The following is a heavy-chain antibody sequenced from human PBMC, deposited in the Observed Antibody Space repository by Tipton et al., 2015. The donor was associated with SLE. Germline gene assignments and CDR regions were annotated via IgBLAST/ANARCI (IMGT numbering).Heavy chain of an antibody. V-gene: IGHV4-61*02. J-gene: IGHJ3*02. CDR3: ARHVTNHFERPPSAFDI. CDR2: IYTSGRT. Sequence: TLSLTCTVSGGSINSGSYYWSWNRQPAGKGLEWNGRIYTSGRTYFNPSHKSRVTISVETSKNQFSLKLSSVTAADTAVYYCARHVTNHFERPPSAFDIWGQGTMVTVAS. CDR1: GGSINSGSYY. D-gene: IGHD3-9*01.